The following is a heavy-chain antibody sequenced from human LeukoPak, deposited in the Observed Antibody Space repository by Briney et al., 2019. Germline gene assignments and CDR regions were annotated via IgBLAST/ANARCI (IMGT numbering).Heavy chain of an antibody. Sequence: GGSLRLSCAAPGFTFSTYALTWVRLAPGKGLEWVSGITGSGGSTYYADSVKGRFTISRDNSKNTLYLQMNSLRAEDTAIYYCAKDWGYWGEGTLVTVSS. D-gene: IGHD2-15*01. J-gene: IGHJ4*02. CDR2: ITGSGGST. CDR1: GFTFSTYA. V-gene: IGHV3-23*01. CDR3: AKDWGY.